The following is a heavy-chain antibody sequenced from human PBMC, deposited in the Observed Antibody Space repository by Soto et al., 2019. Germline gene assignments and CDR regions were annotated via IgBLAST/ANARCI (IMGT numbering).Heavy chain of an antibody. D-gene: IGHD2-15*01. CDR2: INPNSGGT. V-gene: IGHV1-2*02. CDR3: ARNNEESCSAGSCYDCFDT. J-gene: IGHJ5*02. CDR1: GYTFTGYY. Sequence: ASVKVSCKASGYTFTGYYMHWVRQAPGQGLEWMGWINPNSGGTNYAQKFQGRVTMTRDTSISTAYMELSRLRSDDTAVYYCARNNEESCSAGSCYDCFDTWGQGTLVTVSS.